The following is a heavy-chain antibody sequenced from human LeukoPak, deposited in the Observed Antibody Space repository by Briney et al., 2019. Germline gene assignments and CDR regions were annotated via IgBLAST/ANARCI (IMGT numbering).Heavy chain of an antibody. CDR1: GFTFSSYA. CDR2: ISYDGSNK. D-gene: IGHD1-26*01. CDR3: ARGSGSSQFDY. Sequence: SGGSLRLSCAASGFTFSSYAMHWVRQAPGKGLEWVAVISYDGSNKYYADSVKGRFTISRDNSKNTLYLQMNSLRAEDPAVYYCARGSGSSQFDYWGQGTLVTVSS. J-gene: IGHJ4*02. V-gene: IGHV3-30-3*01.